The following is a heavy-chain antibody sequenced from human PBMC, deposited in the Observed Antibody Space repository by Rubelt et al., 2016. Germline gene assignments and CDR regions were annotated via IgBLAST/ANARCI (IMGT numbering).Heavy chain of an antibody. CDR1: GYTFTSYA. CDR3: ARDWVGTTDFDY. CDR2: INAGNGNT. V-gene: IGHV1-3*01. Sequence: QVQLVQSGAEVKKPGASVKVSCKASGYTFTSYAMHWVRQAPGQRLEWMAWINAGNGNTEFSQKFQGRVTITRDTSASTAYMVLSSLRSDDTAVYYCARDWVGTTDFDYWGQGTLVTVST. D-gene: IGHD1-1*01. J-gene: IGHJ4*02.